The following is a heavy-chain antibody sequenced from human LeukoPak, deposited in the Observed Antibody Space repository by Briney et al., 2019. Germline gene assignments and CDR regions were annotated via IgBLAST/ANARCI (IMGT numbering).Heavy chain of an antibody. Sequence: GGSLRLSCAASGFTFSTYGMSWVRQAPGKGREWVSAISGSGGSTYYADSVKGRFTISRDNSKNTLYLQMNSLRAADTAVYYFAMGWLQMNYWGRGTLVTVSS. D-gene: IGHD5-24*01. J-gene: IGHJ4*02. V-gene: IGHV3-23*01. CDR2: ISGSGGST. CDR1: GFTFSTYG. CDR3: AMGWLQMNY.